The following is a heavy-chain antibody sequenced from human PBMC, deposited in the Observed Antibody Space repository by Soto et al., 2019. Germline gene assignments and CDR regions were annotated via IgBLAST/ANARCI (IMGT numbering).Heavy chain of an antibody. J-gene: IGHJ6*02. D-gene: IGHD2-21*02. CDR3: AKDPPSERLQPDYGMDV. Sequence: DVQLVESGGDLVQPGGSLRLSCAASGFTFDSCVMSWVRQAPGKGLEWLALISGSGRYTDYADSVKGRFTISRDNSKNKLYLQMNSLRVEDTAVYYCAKDPPSERLQPDYGMDVWGQGTTVTVSS. CDR2: ISGSGRYT. V-gene: IGHV3-23*04. CDR1: GFTFDSCV.